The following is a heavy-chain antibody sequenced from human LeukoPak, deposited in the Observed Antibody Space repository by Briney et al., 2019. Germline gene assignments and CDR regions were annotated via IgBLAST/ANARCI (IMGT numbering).Heavy chain of an antibody. CDR2: ISWDGGST. J-gene: IGHJ4*02. D-gene: IGHD3-10*01. Sequence: GGSLRLSCAASAFTFDGYAMHWVRQAPRPGLEWLSLISWDGGSTYYADSVKGRFTISRDNSKNSLYLQMNSLRAEDTALYYCAKDMAAYYYASGNIDYWGQGTLVTVSS. CDR1: AFTFDGYA. CDR3: AKDMAAYYYASGNIDY. V-gene: IGHV3-43D*03.